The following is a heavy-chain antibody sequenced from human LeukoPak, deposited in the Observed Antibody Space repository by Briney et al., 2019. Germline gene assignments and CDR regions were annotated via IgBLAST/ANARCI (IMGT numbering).Heavy chain of an antibody. D-gene: IGHD6-13*01. CDR3: ALIAAAGTSAFDI. CDR1: GFTFSSYG. CDR2: IWYDGSNK. Sequence: RSLRLSCAASGFTFSSYGMHWVRQAPGKGLEWVAVIWYDGSNKYYADSVKGRFTISRDNSKNTLYLQMNSLRAEDTAVYYCALIAAAGTSAFDIWGQGTMVTVSS. V-gene: IGHV3-33*01. J-gene: IGHJ3*02.